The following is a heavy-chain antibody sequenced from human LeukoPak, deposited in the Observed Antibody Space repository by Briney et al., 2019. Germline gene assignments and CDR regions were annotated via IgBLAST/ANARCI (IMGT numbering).Heavy chain of an antibody. D-gene: IGHD3-10*01. CDR2: IKQDGSEK. CDR3: AREIPLGNYYGSGSYYPYFDY. V-gene: IGHV3-7*03. Sequence: GGSLRLSCAASGFTFSSYWMSWVRQAPGKGLEWVANIKQDGSEKYYVDSVKGQFTISRDNAKNSLYLQMNSLRAEDTAVYYCAREIPLGNYYGSGSYYPYFDYWGQGTLVTVSS. J-gene: IGHJ4*02. CDR1: GFTFSSYW.